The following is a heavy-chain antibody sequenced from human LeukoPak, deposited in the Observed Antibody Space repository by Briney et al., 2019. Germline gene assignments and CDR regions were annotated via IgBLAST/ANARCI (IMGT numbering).Heavy chain of an antibody. V-gene: IGHV3-33*06. Sequence: GGSLRLSCAASGFTFSSYGMHWVRQAPGKGLEWVAVIWYDGSNKYYADSVKGRFTIFRDNSKNTLYLQMNSLRAEDTAVYYCAKEGPSSGWIYYFDYWGQGTLVTVSS. CDR2: IWYDGSNK. CDR3: AKEGPSSGWIYYFDY. D-gene: IGHD6-19*01. J-gene: IGHJ4*02. CDR1: GFTFSSYG.